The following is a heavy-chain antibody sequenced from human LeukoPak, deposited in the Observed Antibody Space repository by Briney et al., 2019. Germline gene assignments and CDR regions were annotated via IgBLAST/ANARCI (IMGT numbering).Heavy chain of an antibody. J-gene: IGHJ4*02. CDR1: GFTFSDYW. V-gene: IGHV3-74*01. CDR3: TRAYYYTSSGDGY. D-gene: IGHD3-22*01. CDR2: IDSDGSTT. Sequence: PGGSLRLSCAASGFTFSDYWMHWVRQAPGKGLVWVSRIDSDGSTTTYADSVKGRFTISRDNAKNTLYLQMNSLRAEDTAVYYCTRAYYYTSSGDGYWGQGTQVTVSS.